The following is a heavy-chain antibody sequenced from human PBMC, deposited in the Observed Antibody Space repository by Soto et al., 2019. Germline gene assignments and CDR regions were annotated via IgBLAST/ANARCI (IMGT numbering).Heavy chain of an antibody. CDR1: GGTFSSYT. CDR3: AFQDYGSGSYYNYYFDY. D-gene: IGHD3-10*01. CDR2: IIPILGIA. Sequence: ASVKVSCKASGGTFSSYTISWVRQAPGQGLEWMGRIIPILGIANYAQKFQGRVTITADKSTSTAYMELSSLRSEDTAVYYCAFQDYGSGSYYNYYFDYWGQGTLVTVSS. J-gene: IGHJ4*02. V-gene: IGHV1-69*02.